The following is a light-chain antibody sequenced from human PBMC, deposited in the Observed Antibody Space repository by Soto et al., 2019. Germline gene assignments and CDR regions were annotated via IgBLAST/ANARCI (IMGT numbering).Light chain of an antibody. V-gene: IGLV1-51*02. J-gene: IGLJ1*01. CDR1: SSNIGNNY. Sequence: QSALTQPPSVSAALGQKVTISCSGSSSNIGNNYVSWYQQLPGTAPKLLIYENNKRPSGIPDRFSGSKSGTSATLGITGLQTGDEADYYCGTWDSSLSAGYVFGTGTKVTVL. CDR3: GTWDSSLSAGYV. CDR2: ENN.